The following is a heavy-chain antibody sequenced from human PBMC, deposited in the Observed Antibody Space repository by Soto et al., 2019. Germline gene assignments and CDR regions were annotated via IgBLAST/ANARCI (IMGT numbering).Heavy chain of an antibody. J-gene: IGHJ4*02. V-gene: IGHV1-3*05. CDR1: GYTFTYYT. Sequence: QVQLVQSGAEEKKPGASVTVSCKASGYTFTYYTVHWVRQAPGQRLEWMGWINAGDGNTKYSPNFQGRVTITKVTSASTVYMELSSLRSEDTAVYFCTRDYYDSSGYYPKFDYWGQGTLVTVSS. CDR2: INAGDGNT. D-gene: IGHD3-22*01. CDR3: TRDYYDSSGYYPKFDY.